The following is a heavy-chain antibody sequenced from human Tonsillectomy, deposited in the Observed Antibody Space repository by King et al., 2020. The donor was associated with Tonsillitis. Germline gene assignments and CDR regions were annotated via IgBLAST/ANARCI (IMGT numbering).Heavy chain of an antibody. J-gene: IGHJ3*02. CDR2: IYSGGST. CDR3: ARLGYSYGYGDAFDI. CDR1: GFTVSSNY. V-gene: IGHV3-53*01. D-gene: IGHD5-18*01. Sequence: VQLVQSGGGLIQPGGSLRLSCAASGFTVSSNYMSWVRQAPGKGLEWVSLIYSGGSTYYADSVKGRFTIPRDNSKNTLYLQMNSLRAEDTAVYYCARLGYSYGYGDAFDIWGQGTMVTVSS.